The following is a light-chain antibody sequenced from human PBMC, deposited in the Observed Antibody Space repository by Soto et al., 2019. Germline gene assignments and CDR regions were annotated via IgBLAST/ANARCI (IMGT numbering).Light chain of an antibody. Sequence: IQMTQSPSSLSASVGDTVTITCRASQTISFYLNWYQQKPGRTPNLLIYATSSLQSGVPSRFDGSGSGTDFTLAISSLQPDDFAHYYCQQSFSIPHTSGQGTKLELK. CDR2: ATS. CDR3: QQSFSIPHT. V-gene: IGKV1-39*01. J-gene: IGKJ2*01. CDR1: QTISFY.